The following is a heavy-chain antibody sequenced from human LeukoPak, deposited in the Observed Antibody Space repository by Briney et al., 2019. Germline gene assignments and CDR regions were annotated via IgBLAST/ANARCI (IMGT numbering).Heavy chain of an antibody. J-gene: IGHJ4*02. D-gene: IGHD3-22*01. CDR3: ARGTVHDSSGYLNYFDY. CDR1: GGSFSGYY. CDR2: INHSGST. Sequence: PSETLSLTCAVYGGSFSGYYWSWIRQPPGKGLEWIGEINHSGSTNYNPSLKSRVTISVDMFKNQFSLKLSSVTAADTAVYYCARGTVHDSSGYLNYFDYWGQGTLVTVSS. V-gene: IGHV4-34*01.